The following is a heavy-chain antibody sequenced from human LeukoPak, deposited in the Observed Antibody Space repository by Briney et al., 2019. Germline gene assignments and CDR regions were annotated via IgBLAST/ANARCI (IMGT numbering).Heavy chain of an antibody. D-gene: IGHD6-13*01. V-gene: IGHV1-18*01. J-gene: IGHJ6*03. CDR2: ISAYNGNT. Sequence: ASVKVSCKASGYTFTSYGISWVRQAPGQGLEWMGWISAYNGNTNYAQKLQGRVTMTTDTSTSTAYMELRSLRSDDTAVYYCARDGYSSSWYGYYYYMDVWGKGTTVTVPS. CDR1: GYTFTSYG. CDR3: ARDGYSSSWYGYYYYMDV.